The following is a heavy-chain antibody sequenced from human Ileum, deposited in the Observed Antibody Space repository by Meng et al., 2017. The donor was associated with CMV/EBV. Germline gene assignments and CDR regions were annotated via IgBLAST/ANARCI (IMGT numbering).Heavy chain of an antibody. CDR3: ARQTYGGNSREYYFDY. D-gene: IGHD4-23*01. Sequence: QVQLQESGPGLVKPSQTLSLTCIVSGVSISSGDYYWSWIRQPPGKGLEWIGYIYYSGSTYYNPSLKSRLTISLDTSKNQFSLKLSSVTAADTGVYYCARQTYGGNSREYYFDYWGQGTLVTVSS. J-gene: IGHJ4*02. V-gene: IGHV4-30-4*08. CDR2: IYYSGST. CDR1: GVSISSGDYY.